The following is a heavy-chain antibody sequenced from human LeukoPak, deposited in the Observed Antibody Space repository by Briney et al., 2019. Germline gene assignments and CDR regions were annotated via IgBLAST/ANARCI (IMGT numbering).Heavy chain of an antibody. V-gene: IGHV4-59*01. CDR3: ARGPPYSNWYFDL. J-gene: IGHJ2*01. Sequence: SETLSLTCTVSGVSITSFYWSWIQQPPGKGLEWIGYIYFSGSTNYNPSLKSRVTVSLDTSKNQFSLRLSSVTAADTAVYYCARGPPYSNWYFDLWGRGTVVTVSS. CDR1: GVSITSFY. CDR2: IYFSGST. D-gene: IGHD2-15*01.